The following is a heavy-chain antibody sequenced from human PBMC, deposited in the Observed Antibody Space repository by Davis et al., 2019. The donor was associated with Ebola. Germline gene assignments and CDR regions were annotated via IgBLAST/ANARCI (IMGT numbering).Heavy chain of an antibody. J-gene: IGHJ6*02. CDR1: GFTFSSYW. Sequence: PGGSLRLSCAASGFTFSSYWMHWVRQAPGKGLVWVSRINSDGSSTSYADSVKGRFTISRDNAKNTLYLQMNSLRAEDTAVYYCARELFDFWSGYIYYYYGMDVWGQGTTVTVSS. CDR3: ARELFDFWSGYIYYYYGMDV. D-gene: IGHD3-3*01. V-gene: IGHV3-74*01. CDR2: INSDGSST.